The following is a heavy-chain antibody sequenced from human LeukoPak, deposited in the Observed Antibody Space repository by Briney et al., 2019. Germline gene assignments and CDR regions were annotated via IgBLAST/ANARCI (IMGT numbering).Heavy chain of an antibody. D-gene: IGHD6-6*01. Sequence: GRSLRLSCAASGFTFSSYAMHWVRQAPGKGLEWVAVISYDGSNKYYADSVKGRFTISGDNSKNTLYLQMNSLRAEDTAVYYCASPAEQLDPMWSAFDIWGQGTMVTVSS. CDR3: ASPAEQLDPMWSAFDI. CDR1: GFTFSSYA. CDR2: ISYDGSNK. J-gene: IGHJ3*02. V-gene: IGHV3-30*01.